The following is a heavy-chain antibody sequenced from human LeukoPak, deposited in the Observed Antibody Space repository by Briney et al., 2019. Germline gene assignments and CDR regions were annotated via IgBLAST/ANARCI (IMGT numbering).Heavy chain of an antibody. D-gene: IGHD4-17*01. V-gene: IGHV1-69*13. CDR1: GGTFSSYA. J-gene: IGHJ4*02. CDR3: ARDDYGDYRFDY. CDR2: IIPIFGTA. Sequence: SVKVSCKASGGTFSSYAISWVRQTPGQGLEWMGGIIPIFGTANYAQKFQGRVTITADESTSTAYMELSSLRSEDTAVYYCARDDYGDYRFDYWGQGTLVTVSS.